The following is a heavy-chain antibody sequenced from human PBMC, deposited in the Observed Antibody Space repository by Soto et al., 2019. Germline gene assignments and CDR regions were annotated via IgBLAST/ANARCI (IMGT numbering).Heavy chain of an antibody. CDR1: GFTFGSYA. Sequence: EVQLLESGGNLVEPGGSPRLSCVVSGFTFGSYAMSWVRQAPEKGPEWVAILGGDGFTTYYADSVRGRFTISGDKSKSTLFLQMNSLRADDTGVYYCAKALRPSLNFFYYMDVWGRGTAVIVYS. V-gene: IGHV3-23*01. J-gene: IGHJ6*03. CDR3: AKALRPSLNFFYYMDV. D-gene: IGHD2-2*01. CDR2: LGGDGFTT.